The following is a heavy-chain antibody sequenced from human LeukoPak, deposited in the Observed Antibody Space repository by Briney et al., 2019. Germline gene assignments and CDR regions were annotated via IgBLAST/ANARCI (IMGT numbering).Heavy chain of an antibody. Sequence: SETLSLTCTVSGCSISSYYWSWIRQPPGKGLEWIGRIYTSGSNKYNPSLKSRVTMSVDTSKNQYSLKISSVAAADTAVYYCARSPPLEWLLFDYYYYGMDVWGQGTTVTVSS. D-gene: IGHD3-3*01. CDR3: ARSPPLEWLLFDYYYYGMDV. V-gene: IGHV4-4*07. CDR1: GCSISSYY. CDR2: IYTSGSN. J-gene: IGHJ6*02.